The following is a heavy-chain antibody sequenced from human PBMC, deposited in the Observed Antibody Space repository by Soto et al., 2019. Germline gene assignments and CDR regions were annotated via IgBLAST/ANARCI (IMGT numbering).Heavy chain of an antibody. CDR3: VKHQVSLVRGISPFDY. CDR1: GFTFNGND. J-gene: IGHJ4*02. CDR2: ISSSGAFT. D-gene: IGHD3-10*01. V-gene: IGHV3-23*01. Sequence: PWGALRLSCAVSGFTFNGNDMTWVRQAPGKGLEWVSTISSSGAFTYHADSVRGRLTISRDNSKNTVYLQMNSLRAEDTAVYYCVKHQVSLVRGISPFDYWGQGALVTVSS.